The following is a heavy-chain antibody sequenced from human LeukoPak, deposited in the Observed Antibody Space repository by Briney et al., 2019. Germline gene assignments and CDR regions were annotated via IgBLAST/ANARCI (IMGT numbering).Heavy chain of an antibody. CDR1: EFTFSSYS. V-gene: IGHV3-48*02. CDR3: ARVGSSWLNFDY. CDR2: ISCSSATI. Sequence: GGSLRLSCAASEFTFSSYSMNWVRQAPGKGLEWVSYISCSSATISYADSVKGRFTVSRDNAKNSLYLQMNSPRHEDTAIYYCARVGSSWLNFDYWGQGTLVTVSS. D-gene: IGHD6-13*01. J-gene: IGHJ4*02.